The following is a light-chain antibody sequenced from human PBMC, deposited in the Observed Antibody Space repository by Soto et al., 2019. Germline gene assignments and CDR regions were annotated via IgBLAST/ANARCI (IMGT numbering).Light chain of an antibody. CDR1: QSVSSN. CDR3: QQYNNSLHT. V-gene: IGKV3-15*01. CDR2: GAS. J-gene: IGKJ1*01. Sequence: EIVMTQSPATLSVSPGERATLSCRASQSVSSNLAWYQQKPGQAPRLLIYGASTRATGIPARFSGSGSGTEFTLTISSLQSEDFAVYYCQQYNNSLHTFGQVT.